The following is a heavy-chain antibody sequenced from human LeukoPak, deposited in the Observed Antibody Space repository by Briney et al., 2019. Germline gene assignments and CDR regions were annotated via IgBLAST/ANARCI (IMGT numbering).Heavy chain of an antibody. CDR3: ARDLDIRGYSYGSPDY. D-gene: IGHD5-18*01. V-gene: IGHV1-69*05. CDR1: GGTFSSYA. CDR2: IIPIFGTA. Sequence: SVKISCKASGGTFSSYAISWVRQAPGQGLEWMGRIIPIFGTANYAQKFQGRVTITTDESTSTAYMELSSLRSEDTSVYYCARDLDIRGYSYGSPDYWVQGTLVTVPS. J-gene: IGHJ4*02.